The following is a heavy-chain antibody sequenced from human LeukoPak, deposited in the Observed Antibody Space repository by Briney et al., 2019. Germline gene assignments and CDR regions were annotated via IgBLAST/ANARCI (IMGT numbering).Heavy chain of an antibody. V-gene: IGHV3-49*04. J-gene: IGHJ4*02. CDR2: IRSKAYGGTT. Sequence: GGSLRLSCTASGFTFGDYAMSWVRQAQGTGQERVGFIRSKAYGGTTEYAASVKGRFTISRDDSKSIAYLQMNSLKTEDTAVYYCTRDYCSSTSCYGGLDYWGQGTLVTVSS. CDR3: TRDYCSSTSCYGGLDY. D-gene: IGHD2-2*01. CDR1: GFTFGDYA.